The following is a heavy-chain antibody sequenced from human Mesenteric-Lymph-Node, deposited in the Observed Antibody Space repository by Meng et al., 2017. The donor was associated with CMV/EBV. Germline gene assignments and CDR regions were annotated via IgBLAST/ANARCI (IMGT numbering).Heavy chain of an antibody. CDR1: GFTFRTYE. J-gene: IGHJ6*02. D-gene: IGHD2-2*01. V-gene: IGHV3-13*01. CDR2: IGTGGDA. CDR3: TRGHHCDSGSCSGHPDYGYYSLDV. Sequence: GESLKISCAASGFTFRTYEMHWVRQAVGKGLEWVSGIGTGGDAYYPDSVRGRFTVSRDNARNSLYLQMNNLRAGDTAVYYCTRGHHCDSGSCSGHPDYGYYSLDVWGQETAVTVSS.